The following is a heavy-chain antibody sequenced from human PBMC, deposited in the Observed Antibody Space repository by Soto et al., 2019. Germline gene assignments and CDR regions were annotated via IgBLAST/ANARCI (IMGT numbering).Heavy chain of an antibody. CDR2: ISWNSGNK. J-gene: IGHJ6*02. CDR3: AKEAGLVRFFDWLSNGLDV. Sequence: EVQLVESGGDLVQPGRSLRLSCAASGFTFDDYAMHWVRQAPGKGLEWVSGISWNSGNKGYADSVKGRFTISRDNAKNFLYLEMSSLRAEDTALYYCAKEAGLVRFFDWLSNGLDVWGQGTAVTVS. CDR1: GFTFDDYA. V-gene: IGHV3-9*01. D-gene: IGHD3-9*01.